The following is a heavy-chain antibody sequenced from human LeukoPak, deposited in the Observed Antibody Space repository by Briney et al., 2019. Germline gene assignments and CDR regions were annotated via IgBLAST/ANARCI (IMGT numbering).Heavy chain of an antibody. CDR3: AREFCSGGSCKGYFDY. V-gene: IGHV3-9*03. D-gene: IGHD2-15*01. CDR2: ISWNSYSI. J-gene: IGHJ4*02. Sequence: GRSLRLSCAASGFTFNDYAMHWVRQAPGKCLEWVSGISWNSYSIGYADSVKGRFTISRDNAKNSLYLQMNSLRAEDMALYYCAREFCSGGSCKGYFDYWGQGTLVTVSS. CDR1: GFTFNDYA.